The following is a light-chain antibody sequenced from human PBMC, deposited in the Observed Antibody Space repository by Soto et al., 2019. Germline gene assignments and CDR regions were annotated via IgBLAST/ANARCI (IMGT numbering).Light chain of an antibody. V-gene: IGLV1-40*01. Sequence: QSVLTQSPSVSGALGQRVTISCTGSSSNIGAIYDVHWYQQLPGTAPKLLIYRDTDRPSGVPDRFSGSKSGTSASLAITGLQADDEADYYCQSYDNSLSAWVFGGGTKVTVL. J-gene: IGLJ3*02. CDR1: SSNIGAIYD. CDR3: QSYDNSLSAWV. CDR2: RDT.